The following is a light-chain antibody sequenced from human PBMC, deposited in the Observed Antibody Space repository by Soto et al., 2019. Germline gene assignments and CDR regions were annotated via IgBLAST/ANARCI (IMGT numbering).Light chain of an antibody. V-gene: IGLV1-40*01. CDR3: QSYDSSLSGLV. Sequence: QSVLTQPPSVSGAPGQRVTISCTGGSSNIGAGYDVHWYQQLPGTAPKLLIYGNSNRPSGVPDRFSGSKSVTSASLAITGLQAEDEADYYCQSYDSSLSGLVFGTGTKVTVL. CDR1: SSNIGAGYD. J-gene: IGLJ1*01. CDR2: GNS.